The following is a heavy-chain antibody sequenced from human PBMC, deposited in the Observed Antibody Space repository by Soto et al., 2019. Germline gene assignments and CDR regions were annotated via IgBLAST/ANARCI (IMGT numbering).Heavy chain of an antibody. CDR3: ARRRIAVGGLHY. Sequence: QVQLQQWGAGLLKPSETLSLTCAVYGGSFSGYYWSWIRQPPGKGLEWIGEINHSGSTNYNPSLKSRVTISVDPPKDQFYLTLSSVTAADTAVYSCARRRIAVGGLHYWGQGTMVTVSS. D-gene: IGHD6-19*01. V-gene: IGHV4-34*01. CDR2: INHSGST. J-gene: IGHJ4*02. CDR1: GGSFSGYY.